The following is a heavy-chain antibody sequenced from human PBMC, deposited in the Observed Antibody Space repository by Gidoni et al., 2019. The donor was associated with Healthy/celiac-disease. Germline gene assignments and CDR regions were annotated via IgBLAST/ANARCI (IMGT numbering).Heavy chain of an antibody. V-gene: IGHV1-69*01. CDR2: IIPIFGTA. CDR3: ARMDYYDSSGALGAFDI. CDR1: GGTFSSYA. D-gene: IGHD3-22*01. J-gene: IGHJ3*02. Sequence: QVQLVQSGAEVKKPGSSVKVSCKDSGGTFSSYAISWVRQDPGQGLEWMGGIIPIFGTANYAQKCQGRVTITADESTSTAYMELSSLRSEDTAVYYCARMDYYDSSGALGAFDIWGQGTMVTVSS.